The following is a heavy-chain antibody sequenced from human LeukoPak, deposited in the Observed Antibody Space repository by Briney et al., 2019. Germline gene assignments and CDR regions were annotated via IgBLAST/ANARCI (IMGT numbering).Heavy chain of an antibody. Sequence: ASVKVSCKTSGYTFTGYYIHWVRQAPGQGLEWMGRMHPNSDDTNYQGRVTMTRDTSTSTVYMELSSLRSEDTAVYYCAPALLTHADAFDIWGQGTMVTVSS. V-gene: IGHV1-2*06. CDR3: APALLTHADAFDI. CDR1: GYTFTGYY. J-gene: IGHJ3*02. CDR2: MHPNSDDT.